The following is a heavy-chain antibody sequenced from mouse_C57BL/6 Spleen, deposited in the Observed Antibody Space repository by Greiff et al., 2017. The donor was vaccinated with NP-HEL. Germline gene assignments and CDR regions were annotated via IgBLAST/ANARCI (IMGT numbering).Heavy chain of an antibody. CDR1: GFTFSDYG. J-gene: IGHJ4*01. CDR2: ISSGSSTI. CDR3: ARRYYYGSSPYYYAMDY. V-gene: IGHV5-17*01. Sequence: VKLVESGGGLVKPGGSLKLSCAASGFTFSDYGMHWVRQAPEKGLEWVAYISSGSSTIYYADTVKGRFTISRDNAKNTLFLQMTSLRSEDTAMYYCARRYYYGSSPYYYAMDYWGQGTSVTVSS. D-gene: IGHD1-1*01.